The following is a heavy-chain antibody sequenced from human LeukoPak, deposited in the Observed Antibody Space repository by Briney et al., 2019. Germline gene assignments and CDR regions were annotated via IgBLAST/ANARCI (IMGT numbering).Heavy chain of an antibody. V-gene: IGHV1-69*06. D-gene: IGHD3-10*02. J-gene: IGHJ6*04. CDR3: AELGITMIGGV. CDR2: IIPIFVTA. Sequence: SVNVSCTAHGGTFSSYAISWVRPAPVQGLEWMGWIIPIFVTANYAKKFQGRVTSTAAKTTSTAYMELSSLRSEDTAVYYCAELGITMIGGVWGKGTTVTISS. CDR1: GGTFSSYA.